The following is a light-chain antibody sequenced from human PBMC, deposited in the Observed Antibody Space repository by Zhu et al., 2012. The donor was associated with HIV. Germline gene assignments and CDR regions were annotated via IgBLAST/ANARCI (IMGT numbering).Light chain of an antibody. CDR3: QQRSNWPLT. CDR2: DAS. J-gene: IGKJ4*01. CDR1: RSVSSF. Sequence: IVLTQSPATLSLSPGERATVSCRASRSVSSFVAWYQQKPGQAPRLLIYDASKRATGIPARFSGSGSGTDFTLTISSLEPEDFAFYYCQQRSNWPLTFGGGTKVEIK. V-gene: IGKV3-11*01.